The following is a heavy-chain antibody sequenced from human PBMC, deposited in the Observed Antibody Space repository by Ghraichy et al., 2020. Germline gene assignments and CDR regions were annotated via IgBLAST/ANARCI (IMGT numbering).Heavy chain of an antibody. Sequence: SCAASGFTVSSNYMSWVRQAPGKGLEWVSVIYSGGSTYYADSVKGRFTISRDNSKNTLYLQMNSLRAEDTAVYYCARWGRDGYNSGLDYWGQGTLVTVSS. V-gene: IGHV3-66*01. D-gene: IGHD5-24*01. CDR3: ARWGRDGYNSGLDY. CDR1: GFTVSSNY. J-gene: IGHJ4*02. CDR2: IYSGGST.